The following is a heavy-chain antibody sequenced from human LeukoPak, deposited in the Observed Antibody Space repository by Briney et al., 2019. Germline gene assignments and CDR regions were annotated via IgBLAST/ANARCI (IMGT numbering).Heavy chain of an antibody. V-gene: IGHV3-11*04. CDR1: GFTFSDYY. CDR2: ISSSGSTI. CDR3: ARVSSSSWWALDY. J-gene: IGHJ4*02. D-gene: IGHD6-13*01. Sequence: GGSLRLSCAASGFTFSDYYMSWIRQAPGRGLEWVSYISSSGSTIYYADSVKGRFTISRDNAKNSLYLQMNSLRAEDTAVYYCARVSSSSWWALDYWGQGTLVTVSS.